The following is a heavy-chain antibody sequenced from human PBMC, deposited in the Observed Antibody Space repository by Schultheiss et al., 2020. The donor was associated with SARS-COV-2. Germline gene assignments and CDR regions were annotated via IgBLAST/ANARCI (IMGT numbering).Heavy chain of an antibody. CDR3: ALRYCSSTSCYSNHNWFDP. CDR1: GGSISSGGYY. J-gene: IGHJ5*02. D-gene: IGHD2-2*01. V-gene: IGHV4-61*08. CDR2: ISYSGST. Sequence: SETLSLTCTVSGGSISSGGYYWSWIRQHPGKGLEWIGYISYSGSTNYNPSLKSRVTISVDTSKNQFSLKLSSVTAADTAVYYCALRYCSSTSCYSNHNWFDPWGQGTLVTVSS.